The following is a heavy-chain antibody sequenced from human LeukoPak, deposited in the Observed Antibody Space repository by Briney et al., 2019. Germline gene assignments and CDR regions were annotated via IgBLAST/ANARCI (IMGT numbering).Heavy chain of an antibody. V-gene: IGHV1-58*02. CDR2: IVVGSGNT. Sequence: TSVKVSCKASGFTFTSSAMQWVRQVRGQRLEWIGWIVVGSGNTNYAQKFQERVTITRDVSTSTAYMKLSSLRSEDTAVYYCAAEITIFGVGYNWFDPWGQGTLVTVSS. D-gene: IGHD3-3*01. J-gene: IGHJ5*02. CDR1: GFTFTSSA. CDR3: AAEITIFGVGYNWFDP.